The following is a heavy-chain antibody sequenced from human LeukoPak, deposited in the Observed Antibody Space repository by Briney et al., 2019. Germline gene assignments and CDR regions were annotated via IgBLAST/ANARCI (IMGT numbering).Heavy chain of an antibody. CDR2: INPNSGGT. Sequence: ASVKVSCKASGYTFTGYYMHWVRQAPGQGLEWMGWINPNSGGTNYAQKFQGGVTMTRDTSISTAYMELSRLRSDDTAVYYCATIRIQLWLNDICFFDHWGQGTLVTVSS. D-gene: IGHD5-18*01. CDR1: GYTFTGYY. V-gene: IGHV1-2*02. J-gene: IGHJ4*02. CDR3: ATIRIQLWLNDICFFDH.